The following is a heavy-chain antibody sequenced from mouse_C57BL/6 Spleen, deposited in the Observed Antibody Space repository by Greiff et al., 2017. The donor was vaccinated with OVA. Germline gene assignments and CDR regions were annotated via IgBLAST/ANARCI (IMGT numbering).Heavy chain of an antibody. Sequence: VQRVESGPELVKPGASVKISCKASGYAFSSSWMNWVKQRPGKGLEWIGRIYPGDGDTNYNGKFKGKATLTADKSSSTAYMQLSSLTSEDSAVYFCAREGGSSPYWYFDVWGTGTTVTVSS. V-gene: IGHV1-82*01. CDR1: GYAFSSSW. CDR2: IYPGDGDT. D-gene: IGHD1-1*01. J-gene: IGHJ1*03. CDR3: AREGGSSPYWYFDV.